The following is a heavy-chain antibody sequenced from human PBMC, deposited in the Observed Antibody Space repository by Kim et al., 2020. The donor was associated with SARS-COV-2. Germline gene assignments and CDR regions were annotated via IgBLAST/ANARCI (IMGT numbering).Heavy chain of an antibody. J-gene: IGHJ5*02. Sequence: GGSLRLSCAASGFTFSSYAMHWVRQAPGKGLEWVAVISYDGSNKYYADSVKGRFTISRDNSKNTLYLQMNSLRAEDTAVYYCARDPNYYGSGSLNWFDPWGQGTLVTVSS. D-gene: IGHD3-10*01. CDR3: ARDPNYYGSGSLNWFDP. V-gene: IGHV3-30*04. CDR2: ISYDGSNK. CDR1: GFTFSSYA.